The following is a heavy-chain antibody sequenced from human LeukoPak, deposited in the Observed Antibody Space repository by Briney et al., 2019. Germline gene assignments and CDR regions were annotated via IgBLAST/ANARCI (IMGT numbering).Heavy chain of an antibody. CDR2: INPNSGGT. J-gene: IGHJ6*02. CDR3: ARVRITMVRGVIYGMGV. D-gene: IGHD3-10*01. Sequence: ASVKVSCKAPGYTFTGYYMHWVRQAPGQGLEWMGWINPNSGGTNYAQKFQGRVTMTRDTSISTAYMELSRLRSDDTAVYYCARVRITMVRGVIYGMGVWGQGTTVTVSS. CDR1: GYTFTGYY. V-gene: IGHV1-2*02.